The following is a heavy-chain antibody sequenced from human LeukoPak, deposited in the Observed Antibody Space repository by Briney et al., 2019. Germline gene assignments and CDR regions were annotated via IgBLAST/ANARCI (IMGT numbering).Heavy chain of an antibody. CDR2: ISGSGGST. Sequence: GGSLRLSCAASGFTVSSNYMSWVRQAPGKGLEWVSAISGSGGSTYYADSVKGRFTISRDNSKNTLYLQMNSLRAEDTAVYYCAKDRRAVAGTSDYWGQGTLVTVSS. J-gene: IGHJ4*02. CDR3: AKDRRAVAGTSDY. V-gene: IGHV3-23*01. D-gene: IGHD6-19*01. CDR1: GFTVSSNY.